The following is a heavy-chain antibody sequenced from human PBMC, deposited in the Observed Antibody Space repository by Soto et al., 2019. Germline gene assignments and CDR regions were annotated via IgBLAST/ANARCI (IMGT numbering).Heavy chain of an antibody. J-gene: IGHJ6*02. CDR2: ISYDGSNK. CDR1: GFTFSSYG. D-gene: IGHD5-18*01. Sequence: QVQLVESGGGVVQPGRSLRLSCAASGFTFSSYGMHWVRQAPGKGLEWVAVISYDGSNKYYADSVKGRFTISRDNSKNTLYLQINSLRAEDTAVYYCAKDLRRSWLPPFYYYYGMDVWGQGTTVTVSS. V-gene: IGHV3-30*18. CDR3: AKDLRRSWLPPFYYYYGMDV.